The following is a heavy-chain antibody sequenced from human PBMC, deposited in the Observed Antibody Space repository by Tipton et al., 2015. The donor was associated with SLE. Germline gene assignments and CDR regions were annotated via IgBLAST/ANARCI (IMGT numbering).Heavy chain of an antibody. CDR1: GGSISSYY. J-gene: IGHJ4*02. Sequence: TLSLTCTVSGGSISSYYWSWIRQPPGKGLEWIGYIYDSGSTNYNPSLKSRVTMSIDTSKNQFSLKLSSVTAADTAVYYCARSGGSTWFEGPLAYWGQGTLVTVSS. CDR2: IYDSGST. CDR3: ARSGGSTWFEGPLAY. D-gene: IGHD2-15*01. V-gene: IGHV4-59*12.